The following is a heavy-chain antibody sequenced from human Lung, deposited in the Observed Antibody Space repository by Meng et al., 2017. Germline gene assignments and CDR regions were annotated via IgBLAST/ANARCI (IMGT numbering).Heavy chain of an antibody. CDR2: INHSGST. D-gene: IGHD4-11*01. Sequence: VQLQQSWSGLVKPSETLSLTCGVSGVSFSVYYWSWIRQSPGKGLEWIGEINHSGSTNYNPSRESRATISVATTKNNLSLKLSSVTAADSAVYYCARGPTTMAHDFDYWGQGTLVTVSS. CDR1: GVSFSVYY. CDR3: ARGPTTMAHDFDY. V-gene: IGHV4-34*01. J-gene: IGHJ4*02.